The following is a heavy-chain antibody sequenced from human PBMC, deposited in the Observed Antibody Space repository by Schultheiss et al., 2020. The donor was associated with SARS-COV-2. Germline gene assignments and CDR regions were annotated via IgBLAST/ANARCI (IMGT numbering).Heavy chain of an antibody. CDR1: GFTVSSNY. CDR2: ISSSSSTI. V-gene: IGHV3-48*01. J-gene: IGHJ3*02. CDR3: VRGWAAFDI. D-gene: IGHD1-26*01. Sequence: GGSLRLSCAASGFTVSSNYMSWVRQAPGKGLEWVSYISSSSSTIYYADSVKGRFTISRDNSKNTLYLQMNSLRVEDTAVYYCVRGWAAFDIWGKGTLVTVSS.